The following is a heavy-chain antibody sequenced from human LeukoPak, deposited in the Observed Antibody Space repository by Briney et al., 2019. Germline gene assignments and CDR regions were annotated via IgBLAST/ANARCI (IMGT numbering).Heavy chain of an antibody. CDR2: FDPEDGET. CDR3: ATAXAXYYXFWRGGGFDI. Sequence: GASVKVSCKVSGYTLTELSMHWVRQAPGKGLEWMGGFDPEDGETIYAQKFQGRVTMTEDTSTDTAYMELSSLRSEDTAVYYCATAXAXYYXFWRGGGFDIWGQGTMVTVSS. CDR1: GYTLTELS. D-gene: IGHD3-3*01. V-gene: IGHV1-24*01. J-gene: IGHJ3*02.